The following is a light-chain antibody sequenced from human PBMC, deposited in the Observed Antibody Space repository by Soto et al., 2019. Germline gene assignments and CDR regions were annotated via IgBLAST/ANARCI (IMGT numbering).Light chain of an antibody. CDR1: TSNTGSNY. J-gene: IGLJ3*02. Sequence: QSVLTQPPSVSAAPGQKVTISCSGSTSNTGSNYISWYQQLPGTAPKLLIYENNKRPSGIPDRFSGSKSGTSATLGITGLQTGDEADYYCGTWDSSLSVGVFGGGTKLTVL. CDR3: GTWDSSLSVGV. CDR2: ENN. V-gene: IGLV1-51*02.